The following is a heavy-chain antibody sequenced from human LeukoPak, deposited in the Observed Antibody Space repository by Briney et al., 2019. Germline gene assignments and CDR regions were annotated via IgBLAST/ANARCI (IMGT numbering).Heavy chain of an antibody. CDR2: ISGSGGRT. J-gene: IGHJ6*02. CDR1: GFTFSSYA. CDR3: AKGGYCSSSSCFDYYYSGMDV. V-gene: IGHV3-23*01. Sequence: GGSLRLSCAASGFTFSSYAMSWVRQAPGKGLEWVSAISGSGGRTYYADSVKGRFTISRDNSKNTLYLQMNSLRAEDTAVYYCAKGGYCSSSSCFDYYYSGMDVWGQGTTVTVSS. D-gene: IGHD2-15*01.